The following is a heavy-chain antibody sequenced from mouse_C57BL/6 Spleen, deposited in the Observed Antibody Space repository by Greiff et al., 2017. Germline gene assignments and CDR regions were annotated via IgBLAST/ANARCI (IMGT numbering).Heavy chain of an antibody. D-gene: IGHD1-1*01. V-gene: IGHV5-17*01. CDR2: ISSGSSTI. CDR1: GFTFSDYG. J-gene: IGHJ2*01. Sequence: EVKLVESGGGLVKPGGSLKLSCAASGFTFSDYGMHWVRQAPEKGLEWVAYISSGSSTIYYADTVKGRFTISRDNAKNTLFLQMTSLRSEDTAMYDCARNSYGSSFHYFDYWSQGTTLTVSS. CDR3: ARNSYGSSFHYFDY.